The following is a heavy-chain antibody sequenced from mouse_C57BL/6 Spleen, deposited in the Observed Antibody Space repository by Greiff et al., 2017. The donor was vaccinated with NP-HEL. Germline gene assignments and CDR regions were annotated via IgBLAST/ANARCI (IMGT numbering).Heavy chain of an antibody. V-gene: IGHV1-84*01. Sequence: QVQLQQSGAELVKPGASVKLSCTASGFNIKDYYMHWVKQRTEQGLEWIGWIYPGSGNTKYNEKFKGKATLTVDTSSSTAYMQLSSLTSEDSAVYFCARGSNGAMDYWGQGTSVTVSS. CDR1: GFNIKDYY. CDR3: ARGSNGAMDY. D-gene: IGHD2-5*01. CDR2: IYPGSGNT. J-gene: IGHJ4*01.